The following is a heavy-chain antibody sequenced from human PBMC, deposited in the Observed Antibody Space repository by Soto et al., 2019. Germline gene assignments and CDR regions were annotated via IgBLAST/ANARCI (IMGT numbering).Heavy chain of an antibody. CDR1: GFSLSTSGVG. V-gene: IGHV2-5*02. CDR2: IYWDDDK. J-gene: IGHJ4*03. D-gene: IGHD2-15*01. Sequence: QITLKESGPTLVKTTQTLTLTCTFSGFSLSTSGVGVGWIRQPPGKALEWLALIYWDDDKRYSPSLKSRLTFTKDTSKKQVVLTMTNMDLVDTATYFGAHRPLYCSGGSCYSGFDYWGYVTLVTVSS. CDR3: AHRPLYCSGGSCYSGFDY.